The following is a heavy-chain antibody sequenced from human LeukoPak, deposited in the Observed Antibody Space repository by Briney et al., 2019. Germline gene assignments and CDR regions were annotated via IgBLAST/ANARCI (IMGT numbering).Heavy chain of an antibody. CDR2: INPNSGGT. J-gene: IGHJ5*02. D-gene: IGHD1-26*01. Sequence: ASVKDSCKASGYTFTGYYMHWVRQAPGQGLEWMGWINPNSGGTNYAQKFQGRVTMTRDTSISTAYMELSRLRSDDTAVYYCAILGATTTGTNWFDPWGQGTLVTVSS. CDR1: GYTFTGYY. CDR3: AILGATTTGTNWFDP. V-gene: IGHV1-2*02.